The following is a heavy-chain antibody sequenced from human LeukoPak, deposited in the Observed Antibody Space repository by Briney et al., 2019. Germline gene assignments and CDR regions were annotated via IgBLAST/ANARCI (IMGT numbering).Heavy chain of an antibody. CDR3: ARESPTTVTTDDAFDI. Sequence: GSSVKVSCKASGGTFSSYAISWVRQAPGQGLEWMGRIIPILGIANYAQKFQGRVTITADKSTSTAYMELSSLRSEDTVVYYCARESPTTVTTDDAFDIWGQGTMVTVSS. D-gene: IGHD4-17*01. CDR1: GGTFSSYA. V-gene: IGHV1-69*04. CDR2: IIPILGIA. J-gene: IGHJ3*02.